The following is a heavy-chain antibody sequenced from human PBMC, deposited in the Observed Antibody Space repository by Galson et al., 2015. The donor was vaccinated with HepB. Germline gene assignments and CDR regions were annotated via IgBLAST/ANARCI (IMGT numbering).Heavy chain of an antibody. Sequence: SLRLSCAGSGFTFSRYWMHWVRQVPGKGLVWVSRINEDGSSTDYADSVRGRFTISRDNAKNMVYLQMNSLRAEDTAVYHCAKDHGGPDDYWGQGTLVTVST. V-gene: IGHV3-74*01. J-gene: IGHJ4*02. CDR1: GFTFSRYW. CDR2: INEDGSST. CDR3: AKDHGGPDDY. D-gene: IGHD5-24*01.